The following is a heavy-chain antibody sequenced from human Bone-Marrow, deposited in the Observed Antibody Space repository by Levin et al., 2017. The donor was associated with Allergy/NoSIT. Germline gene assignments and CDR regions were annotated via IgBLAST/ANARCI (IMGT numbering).Heavy chain of an antibody. Sequence: GGSLRLSCAASGFTFSDYGMIWVRQAPGKGLEWVSAISGSGVMTYYADSVRGRFSISRDNSNNRLFLQMSSLRPEDTAIYYCAKVRGSGHCSSAYCQDLDFWGQGTLVAVSS. V-gene: IGHV3-23*01. J-gene: IGHJ4*02. D-gene: IGHD2-2*01. CDR1: GFTFSDYG. CDR3: AKVRGSGHCSSAYCQDLDF. CDR2: ISGSGVMT.